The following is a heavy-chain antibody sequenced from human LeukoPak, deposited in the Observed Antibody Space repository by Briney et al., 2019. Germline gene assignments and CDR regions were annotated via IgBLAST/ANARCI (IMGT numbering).Heavy chain of an antibody. Sequence: PGGSLRLSCAASGFTFSSYWMSWVRQAPGKGLEWVANIKQDGSEKYYVDSVKGRFTISRDNAKNSLYLQMNSLRAEDTAVYYCARSRGYCSGGSCYQLSLFDYWGQGTLVTVSS. V-gene: IGHV3-7*01. CDR2: IKQDGSEK. D-gene: IGHD2-15*01. CDR3: ARSRGYCSGGSCYQLSLFDY. J-gene: IGHJ4*02. CDR1: GFTFSSYW.